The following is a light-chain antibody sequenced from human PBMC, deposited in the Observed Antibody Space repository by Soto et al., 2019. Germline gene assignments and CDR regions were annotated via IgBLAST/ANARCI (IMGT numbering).Light chain of an antibody. V-gene: IGKV3-20*01. CDR2: DTS. J-gene: IGKJ1*01. Sequence: EMVLTQSPDILSLSPGERATLSCRASQSVSRNFLAWYQQKPGQAPRLLMYDTSSRASGIPDRFSGSGSVTDFTLTISRLEPEDFAVYYCQQFDESRQVWTFGQGTKVDIK. CDR1: QSVSRNF. CDR3: QQFDESRQVWT.